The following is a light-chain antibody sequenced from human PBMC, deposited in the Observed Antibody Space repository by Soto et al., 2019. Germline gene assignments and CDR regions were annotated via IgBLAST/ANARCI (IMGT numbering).Light chain of an antibody. CDR1: QSISSW. Sequence: DIQMTQSPSTRSASVGDTVTITCRASQSISSWLAWYQQKPGKTPKLLIYKASSLESGVPSRFSGSGSGTEFTLTISSQEPDDFESYYCQQNNLYWTFGQGTKVEIK. V-gene: IGKV1-5*03. J-gene: IGKJ1*01. CDR3: QQNNLYWT. CDR2: KAS.